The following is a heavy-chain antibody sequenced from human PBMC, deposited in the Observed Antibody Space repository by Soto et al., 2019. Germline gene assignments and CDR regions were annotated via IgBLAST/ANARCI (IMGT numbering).Heavy chain of an antibody. CDR2: ISSGGGT. V-gene: IGHV3-66*01. Sequence: GGSMRLSSVVSGLKVSSNAMNRVSQATGKGLEWVSVISSGGGTNYADSVKGRFAISRDTSRNILYLQMSILRVEDTAVYYCARDRALFSFGYQRGNYLDYWGQGALVTVSS. J-gene: IGHJ4*02. D-gene: IGHD3-22*01. CDR3: ARDRALFSFGYQRGNYLDY. CDR1: GLKVSSNA.